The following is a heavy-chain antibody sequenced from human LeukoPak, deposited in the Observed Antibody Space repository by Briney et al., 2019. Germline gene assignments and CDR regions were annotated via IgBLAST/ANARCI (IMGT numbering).Heavy chain of an antibody. CDR2: ISYDGSNK. CDR1: GFTFSSYA. D-gene: IGHD6-13*01. Sequence: GGSLRLSCAASGFTFSSYAMHWVRQAPGKGLEWVAVISYDGSNKYYADSVKGRFTISRDNSKNTLYLQMNSLRAEDTAVYCCARGRLAAGTLALDYWGQGTLVTVSS. J-gene: IGHJ4*02. CDR3: ARGRLAAGTLALDY. V-gene: IGHV3-30-3*01.